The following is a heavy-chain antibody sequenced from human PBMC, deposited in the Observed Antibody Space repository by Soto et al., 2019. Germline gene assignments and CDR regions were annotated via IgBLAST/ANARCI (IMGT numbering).Heavy chain of an antibody. D-gene: IGHD3-22*01. J-gene: IGHJ6*02. CDR3: AASSAYDSSAYSGYHYGMDV. V-gene: IGHV3-9*01. Sequence: EVQLVESGGDLVQPGRSLRLSCAASGFTFDDYAMHWVRQVPGKGLQWVSGLSWNGVTIGYAASVKGRFTISRDNAKKSLYLQMNGLGPDDTALYYCAASSAYDSSAYSGYHYGMDVWGLGTTVAVSS. CDR2: LSWNGVTI. CDR1: GFTFDDYA.